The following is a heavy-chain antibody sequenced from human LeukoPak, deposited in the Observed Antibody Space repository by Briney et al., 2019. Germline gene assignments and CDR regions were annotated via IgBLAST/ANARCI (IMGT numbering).Heavy chain of an antibody. V-gene: IGHV3-23*01. CDR3: AKDRGYSSGWLGLDY. D-gene: IGHD6-19*01. CDR2: ISGSGGST. CDR1: GFTFSSYA. J-gene: IGHJ4*02. Sequence: GGSLRLSCAASGFTFSSYAMSWVRQAPGKGLEWVSAISGSGGSTYYADSVKGRFTISRDNSKNTLYLEMNSLRAEDTAVYYCAKDRGYSSGWLGLDYWGQGTLVTVSS.